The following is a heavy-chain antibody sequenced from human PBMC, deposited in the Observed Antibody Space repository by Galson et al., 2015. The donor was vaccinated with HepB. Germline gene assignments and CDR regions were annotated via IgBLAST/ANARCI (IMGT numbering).Heavy chain of an antibody. CDR3: ARGYYYESSGYFYYYGMDV. Sequence: SLRLSCAASGFTFNTYWMHWVRQAPGKGLVWVSRINSDGSSTSYADSVKGRFTISRDNAKNTLYLQMNSLRAEDTGLYHCARGYYYESSGYFYYYGMDVWGQGTTVTVSS. D-gene: IGHD3-22*01. V-gene: IGHV3-74*01. J-gene: IGHJ6*02. CDR1: GFTFNTYW. CDR2: INSDGSST.